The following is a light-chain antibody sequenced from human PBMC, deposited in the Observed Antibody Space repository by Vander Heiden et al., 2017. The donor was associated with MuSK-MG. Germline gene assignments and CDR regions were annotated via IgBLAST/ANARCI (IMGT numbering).Light chain of an antibody. CDR3: QKENRAPLT. Sequence: DIQMTQSPSSLSASAGDRVTIACRASQGTSNFLPWFQQKPGKVPQLLIYAASTLQSGVPSRFSGSGSGADFTLTISSLQPEDGATYYCQKENRAPLTFGHGTKVDIK. J-gene: IGKJ3*01. V-gene: IGKV1-27*01. CDR2: AAS. CDR1: QGTSNF.